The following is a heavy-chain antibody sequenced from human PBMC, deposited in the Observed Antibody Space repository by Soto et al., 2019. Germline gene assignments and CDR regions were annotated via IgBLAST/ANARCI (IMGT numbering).Heavy chain of an antibody. D-gene: IGHD4-4*01. Sequence: GSLRLSCAASGFTFSSSAMTWVRQAPGKGLEWVAGISGGGSNTFYADYVKGRFTISRDNSKNTLLLQMNSLGAEDTAVYYCAKDSNKYSSSLRGRYFDYWGQGIGVTVSS. CDR1: GFTFSSSA. V-gene: IGHV3-23*01. J-gene: IGHJ4*02. CDR2: ISGGGSNT. CDR3: AKDSNKYSSSLRGRYFDY.